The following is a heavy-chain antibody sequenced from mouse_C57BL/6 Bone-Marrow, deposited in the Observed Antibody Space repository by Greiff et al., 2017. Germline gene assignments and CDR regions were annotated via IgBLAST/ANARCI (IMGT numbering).Heavy chain of an antibody. D-gene: IGHD1-1*01. CDR3: ARPSTVVDYYAMDY. CDR1: GFTFSSYG. Sequence: EVHLVESGGDLVKPGGSLKLSCAASGFTFSSYGLSWVRPTPDKRLELVATISSCGSYTYSPDSVKGRFTISRDNAKNTLYLQMSSLKSEDTAMYYCARPSTVVDYYAMDYWGQGTSVTVSS. CDR2: ISSCGSYT. V-gene: IGHV5-6*01. J-gene: IGHJ4*01.